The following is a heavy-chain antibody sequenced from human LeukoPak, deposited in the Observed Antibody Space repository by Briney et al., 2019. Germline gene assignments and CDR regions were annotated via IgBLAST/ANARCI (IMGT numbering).Heavy chain of an antibody. CDR1: GYSISSGYY. D-gene: IGHD1-1*01. CDR3: ARDWNPFDY. Sequence: SETLSLTCAVSGYSISSGYYWGWIRQPPGKGLEWIGSIYYSGSTYYNPSLKSRVTISVDTSKNQFSLKLSSVTAADTAVYYCARDWNPFDYWGQGTLVTVSS. CDR2: IYYSGST. V-gene: IGHV4-38-2*02. J-gene: IGHJ4*02.